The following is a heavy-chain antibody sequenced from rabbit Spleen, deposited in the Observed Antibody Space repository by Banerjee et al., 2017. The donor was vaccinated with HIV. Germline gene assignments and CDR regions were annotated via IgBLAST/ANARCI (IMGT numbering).Heavy chain of an antibody. V-gene: IGHV1S7*01. J-gene: IGHJ4*01. CDR3: VREVAGKFNL. Sequence: QSLEESGGDLVKPGASLTLTCIASGFDFSRYYMSWVRQAPGKGLEWIGDIDPIFGIAVYATWVNGRFTVSSHNAQTTLYLQLNSLTAADTATYFCVREVAGKFNLWGPGTLATVS. CDR2: IDPIFGIA. D-gene: IGHD4-1*01. CDR1: GFDFSRYY.